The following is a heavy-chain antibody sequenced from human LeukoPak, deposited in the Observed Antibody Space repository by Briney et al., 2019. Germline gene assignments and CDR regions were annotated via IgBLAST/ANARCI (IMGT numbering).Heavy chain of an antibody. CDR1: GYTFTHNW. V-gene: IGHV5-51*01. Sequence: GESLKISCKVSGYTFTHNWIGWVRQRPGRGLEWLGVIFPADSNTAYNSSFRGQVTISVDKSIDTAYLQWGSLKASDSAIYYCARHRATGTWSDFDYWGQGTVVTVSS. CDR2: IFPADSNT. J-gene: IGHJ4*02. CDR3: ARHRATGTWSDFDY. D-gene: IGHD1-14*01.